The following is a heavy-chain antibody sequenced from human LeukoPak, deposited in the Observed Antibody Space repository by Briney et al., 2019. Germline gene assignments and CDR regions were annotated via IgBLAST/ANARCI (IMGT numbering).Heavy chain of an antibody. CDR1: GFTFSSYG. CDR3: ASTPYSSGADY. V-gene: IGHV3-33*01. Sequence: GGSLRLSCAASGFTFSSYGMHWVRRAPGKGLEWVAVIWYDGSNKYYADSVKGRFTISRDNSKNTLYLQMNSLRAEDTAVYYCASTPYSSGADYWGQGTLVTVSS. D-gene: IGHD6-19*01. CDR2: IWYDGSNK. J-gene: IGHJ4*02.